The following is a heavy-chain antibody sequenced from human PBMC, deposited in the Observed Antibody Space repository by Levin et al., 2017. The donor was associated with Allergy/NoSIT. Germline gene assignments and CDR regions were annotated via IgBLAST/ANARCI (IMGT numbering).Heavy chain of an antibody. V-gene: IGHV4-4*02. Sequence: PSETLSLTCAVSGGSIGTSNWWSWVRQPPGKGLEWIGEIYHSGSTNYNPSLKSRVTISVDKSKNEFSLKLSSVTAADTAVYYCARGLCTSVCRFDYWGQGTLVTVSS. CDR3: ARGLCTSVCRFDY. D-gene: IGHD2-2*01. CDR1: GGSIGTSNW. J-gene: IGHJ4*02. CDR2: IYHSGST.